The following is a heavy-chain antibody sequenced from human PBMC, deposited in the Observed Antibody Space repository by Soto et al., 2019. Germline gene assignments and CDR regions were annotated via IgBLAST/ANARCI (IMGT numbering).Heavy chain of an antibody. V-gene: IGHV1-69*13. CDR3: ARDNGIPYYYYGMDV. CDR1: GGTFSSYA. J-gene: IGHJ6*02. Sequence: GSPVKVSCKASGGTFSSYAISWVRQAPGQGLEWMGGIIPIFGTANYAQKFQGRVTITADESTSTAYMELRSLRSEDTAVYYCARDNGIPYYYYGMDVWGQGTTVTVSS. D-gene: IGHD1-20*01. CDR2: IIPIFGTA.